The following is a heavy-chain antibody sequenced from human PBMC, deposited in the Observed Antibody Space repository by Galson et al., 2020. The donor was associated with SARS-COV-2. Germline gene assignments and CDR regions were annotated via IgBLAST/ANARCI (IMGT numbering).Heavy chain of an antibody. J-gene: IGHJ5*02. V-gene: IGHV3-30*04. CDR2: ISYDGSNK. D-gene: IGHD5-12*01. CDR3: AREMATINWFDP. CDR1: GFTFSSYA. Sequence: GGSLRLSCAASGFTFSSYAMHWVRQAPGKGLEWVAVISYDGSNKYYADSVKGRFTISRDNSKNTLYLQMNSLIAEDTAVYYCAREMATINWFDPWGQGTLVTVSS.